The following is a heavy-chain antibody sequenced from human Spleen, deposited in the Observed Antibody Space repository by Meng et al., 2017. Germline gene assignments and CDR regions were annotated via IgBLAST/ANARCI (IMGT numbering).Heavy chain of an antibody. Sequence: SVKVSCKASGGTFSSYTISWVRQAPGQGREWMGRIIPILGIANYAQKFQGRVTITADKSTSTAYMELSSLRSEDTAVYYCASGDMAAAGEKYYGMDVWGQGTTVTVSS. J-gene: IGHJ6*02. CDR1: GGTFSSYT. CDR2: IIPILGIA. V-gene: IGHV1-69*02. D-gene: IGHD6-13*01. CDR3: ASGDMAAAGEKYYGMDV.